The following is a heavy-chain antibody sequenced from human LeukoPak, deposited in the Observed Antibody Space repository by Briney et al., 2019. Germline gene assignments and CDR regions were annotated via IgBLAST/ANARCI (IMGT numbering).Heavy chain of an antibody. J-gene: IGHJ5*02. V-gene: IGHV1-18*01. CDR3: ARGSSGWYTGGWFDP. D-gene: IGHD6-19*01. CDR1: GYTFTSYG. CDR2: ISAYNGNT. Sequence: GASVKVSCKASGYTFTSYGISWVRQAPGQGLEWMGWISAYNGNTNYAKKLQGRVTMTTDTSTSTAYMELRSLRSDDTAVYYCARGSSGWYTGGWFDPWGQGTLVTVSS.